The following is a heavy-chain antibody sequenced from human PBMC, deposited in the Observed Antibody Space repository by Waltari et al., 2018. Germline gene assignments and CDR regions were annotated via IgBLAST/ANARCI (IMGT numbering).Heavy chain of an antibody. CDR2: IYHSGST. CDR1: GYSISSGYY. V-gene: IGHV4-38-2*01. Sequence: QVQLQESGPGLVKPSETLSLTCAVSGYSISSGYYWGWIRQPPGKGLEWIGSIYHSGSTYYNPSLKSRVTISVDTSKNQFSLKLSSVTAADTAVYYCALTGREREYWGQGTLVTVSS. J-gene: IGHJ4*02. CDR3: ALTGREREY.